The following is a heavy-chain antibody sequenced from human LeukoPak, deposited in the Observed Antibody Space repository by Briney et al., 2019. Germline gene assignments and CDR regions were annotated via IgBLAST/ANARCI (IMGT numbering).Heavy chain of an antibody. CDR2: NFHTGST. CDR3: AKGSAVADS. D-gene: IGHD6-19*01. J-gene: IGHJ4*02. CDR1: GGSISASY. Sequence: PSETLSLTCTVSGGSISASYWSWIRQSPGKGLEWIGYNFHTGSTNYNPSFKSGVTISIDTSESHFSLELSSVTSADTGVYYCAKGSAVADSWGQGTMVTVSS. V-gene: IGHV4-59*01.